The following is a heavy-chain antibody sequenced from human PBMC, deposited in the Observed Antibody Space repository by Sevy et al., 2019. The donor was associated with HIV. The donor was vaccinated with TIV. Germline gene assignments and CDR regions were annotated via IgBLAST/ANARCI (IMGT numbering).Heavy chain of an antibody. J-gene: IGHJ4*02. CDR3: AKDGDVLLWFGELSAYFDY. CDR2: ISGSGGST. V-gene: IGHV3-23*01. CDR1: GFTFSSYA. Sequence: GGSLRLSCAASGFTFSSYAMSWVRQAPGKGLEWVSAISGSGGSTYYADSVKGRFTISRDNSKNTLYLQMSSLRAEDTAVYYCAKDGDVLLWFGELSAYFDYWGQGTLVTVSS. D-gene: IGHD3-10*01.